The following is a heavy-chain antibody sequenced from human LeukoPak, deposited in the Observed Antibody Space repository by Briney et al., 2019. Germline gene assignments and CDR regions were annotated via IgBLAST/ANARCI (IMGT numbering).Heavy chain of an antibody. CDR2: IYTSGST. J-gene: IGHJ2*01. CDR3: ARPPYSWRYFDL. CDR1: GGSISSYY. Sequence: SETLSLTCTVSGGSISSYYWSWIRQPAGKGLEWIGRIYTSGSTNYNPSLKSRVTISVDTSKNQFSLKLSSVTAADTAVYYCARPPYSWRYFDLWGRGTLVTVSS. V-gene: IGHV4-4*07. D-gene: IGHD1-26*01.